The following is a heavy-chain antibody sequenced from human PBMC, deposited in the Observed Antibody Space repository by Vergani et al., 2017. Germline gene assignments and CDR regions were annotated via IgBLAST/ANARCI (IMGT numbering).Heavy chain of an antibody. J-gene: IGHJ4*02. D-gene: IGHD2-15*01. CDR3: AKDRYCSGGSCWAADY. V-gene: IGHV1-69*13. Sequence: QVQLVQSGAEVKKPGASVKVSCKASGYTFTSYGISWVRQAPGQGLEWMGRIIPIFGTANYAQKFQGRVTITADESTSTAYMELSSLRSEDTAVYYCAKDRYCSGGSCWAADYWGQGTLVTVSS. CDR2: IIPIFGTA. CDR1: GYTFTSYG.